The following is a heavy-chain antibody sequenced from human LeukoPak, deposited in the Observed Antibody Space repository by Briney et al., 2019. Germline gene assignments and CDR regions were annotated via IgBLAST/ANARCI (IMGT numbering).Heavy chain of an antibody. CDR1: GGSISSGGYS. D-gene: IGHD6-19*01. CDR3: ARGNGWYWDYAFDI. V-gene: IGHV4-30-2*01. CDR2: INHSGST. Sequence: SATLSLTYAVSGGSISSGGYSWRWIRPPPGKGLEWIGEINHSGSTNYNPSLKSRVTISVDTSKNQFSLKLSSVTAADTAVYYCARGNGWYWDYAFDIWGQGTMVTVSS. J-gene: IGHJ3*02.